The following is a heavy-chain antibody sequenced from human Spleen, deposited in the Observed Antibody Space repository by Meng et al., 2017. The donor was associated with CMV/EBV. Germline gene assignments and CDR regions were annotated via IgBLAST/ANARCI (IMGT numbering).Heavy chain of an antibody. D-gene: IGHD1-26*01. CDR2: ISYDGVNK. CDR1: GFTFSDYS. CDR3: ARDLGGRGNLPSAFHPYGMDV. V-gene: IGHV3-30-3*01. J-gene: IGHJ6*02. Sequence: GESLKISCVASGFTFSDYSLHWVRQAPGKGLEWVALISYDGVNKYYADSVRGRFTISRDSAKNTLFLQMNSLRVEDTAVYYCARDLGGRGNLPSAFHPYGMDVWGLGTTVTVSS.